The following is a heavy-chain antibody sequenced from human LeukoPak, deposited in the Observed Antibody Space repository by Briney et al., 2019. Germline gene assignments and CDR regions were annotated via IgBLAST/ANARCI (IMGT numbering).Heavy chain of an antibody. CDR2: INPTGGST. CDR3: ARTVARRFDY. J-gene: IGHJ4*02. V-gene: IGHV1-46*01. CDR1: GYTFPSYF. D-gene: IGHD6-6*01. Sequence: GASVKVSCTASGYTFPSYFMHWVRQAPGQGLEWMGIINPTGGSTTYAQKFQGRVTMTRDTSTSTVYMELSSLRSDDTAVYYCARTVARRFDYWGQGTLVTVSS.